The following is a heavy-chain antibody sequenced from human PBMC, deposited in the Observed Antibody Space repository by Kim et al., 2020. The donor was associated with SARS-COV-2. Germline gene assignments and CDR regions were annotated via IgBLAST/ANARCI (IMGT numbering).Heavy chain of an antibody. CDR2: ISGTGVST. Sequence: GGSLRLSCAASGLTFNNFAMTWVRQAPGKGLEWVSSISGTGVSTYYADSVKGRFTISRDNSNNRLYLQMNNLRAEGTAAYYCASGREVLIRVAGIRWDYYYAVDVWGRGTTVTVSS. V-gene: IGHV3-23*01. J-gene: IGHJ6*02. D-gene: IGHD6-19*01. CDR3: ASGREVLIRVAGIRWDYYYAVDV. CDR1: GLTFNNFA.